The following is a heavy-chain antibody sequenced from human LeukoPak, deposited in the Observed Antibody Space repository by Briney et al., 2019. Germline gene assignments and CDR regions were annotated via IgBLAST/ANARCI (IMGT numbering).Heavy chain of an antibody. CDR2: ISGSGGST. CDR3: ASQVLRFLEWPFDY. CDR1: GFTFSSYA. V-gene: IGHV3-23*01. D-gene: IGHD3-3*01. Sequence: PGGSLRLSCAASGFTFSSYAMSWVRQAPGKGLEWVSAISGSGGSTYYADSVKGRFTISRDNSKNTLYLQMSSLRAEDTAVYYCASQVLRFLEWPFDYWGQGTLVTVSS. J-gene: IGHJ4*02.